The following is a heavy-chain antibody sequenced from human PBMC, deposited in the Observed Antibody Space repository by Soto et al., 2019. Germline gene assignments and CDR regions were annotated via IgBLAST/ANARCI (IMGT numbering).Heavy chain of an antibody. Sequence: PGGSLILSCAASGFTFSSYAMHWVRQAPGKGLEWVAVISYDGSNKYYADSVKGRFTISRDNSKNTLYLQMNSLRAEDTAVYYCARVPYYYDSSGHYSGYTLDYWGQGTLVTVSS. CDR1: GFTFSSYA. D-gene: IGHD3-22*01. CDR3: ARVPYYYDSSGHYSGYTLDY. CDR2: ISYDGSNK. J-gene: IGHJ4*02. V-gene: IGHV3-30-3*01.